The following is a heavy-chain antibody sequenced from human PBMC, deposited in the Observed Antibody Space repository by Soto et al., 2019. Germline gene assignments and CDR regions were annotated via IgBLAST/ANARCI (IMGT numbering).Heavy chain of an antibody. Sequence: GESLKLSCKSSGYSFISYLICWVRRMPVKGLEWMGIVYPGESETRYSPPFQGQVTISADKSINTAYLHWSSLKASDTAMYYCALLEGFWSRGTCYPDYWGQGTLVTVSS. V-gene: IGHV5-51*01. D-gene: IGHD2-15*01. CDR3: ALLEGFWSRGTCYPDY. CDR1: GYSFISYL. CDR2: VYPGESET. J-gene: IGHJ4*02.